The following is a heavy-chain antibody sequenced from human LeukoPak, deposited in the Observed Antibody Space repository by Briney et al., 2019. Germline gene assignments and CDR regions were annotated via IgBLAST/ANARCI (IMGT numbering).Heavy chain of an antibody. CDR2: INHSGST. V-gene: IGHV4-34*01. J-gene: IGHJ3*02. CDR3: ARGGAFDI. CDR1: GGSFSGYY. Sequence: SETLSLTCAVYGGSFSGYYWSWIRQPPGKGLEWIGEINHSGSTNYNPSLKSRVTISVDTSNNQFSLKLSSVTAADTAMYYCARGGAFDIWGQGTMVTVSS.